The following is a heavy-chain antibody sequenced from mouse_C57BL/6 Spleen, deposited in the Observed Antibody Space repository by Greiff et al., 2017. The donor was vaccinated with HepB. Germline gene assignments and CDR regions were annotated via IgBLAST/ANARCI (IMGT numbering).Heavy chain of an antibody. Sequence: QVQLQQPGAELVRPGSSVKLSCKASGYTFTSYWMHWVKQRPIQGLEWIGNIDPSDSDTHYNQKFKDKATLTVDKSSSTAYMQLSSLTSEDSAVYYCARAQLLRGYFDVWGTGTTVTVSS. D-gene: IGHD1-1*01. CDR3: ARAQLLRGYFDV. CDR2: IDPSDSDT. V-gene: IGHV1-52*01. CDR1: GYTFTSYW. J-gene: IGHJ1*03.